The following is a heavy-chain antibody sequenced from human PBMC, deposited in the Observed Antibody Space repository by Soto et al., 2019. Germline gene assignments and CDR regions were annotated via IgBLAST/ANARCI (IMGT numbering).Heavy chain of an antibody. CDR1: GFTFSSYA. CDR2: ISGSGGST. J-gene: IGHJ1*01. V-gene: IGHV3-23*01. Sequence: GGSLRLSCAASGFTFSSYAMSWVRQAPGKGLEWVSAISGSGGSTYYADSVKGRFTISRDNSKNTLYLQMNSLRAEDTAVYYCAKDRGRKIYGPGDFQHWGQGTLVTVSS. D-gene: IGHD3-10*01. CDR3: AKDRGRKIYGPGDFQH.